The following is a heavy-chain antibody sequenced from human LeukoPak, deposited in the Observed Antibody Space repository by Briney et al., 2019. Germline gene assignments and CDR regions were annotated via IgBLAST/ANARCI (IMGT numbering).Heavy chain of an antibody. CDR1: GFTFSRCG. CDR3: ARRLIAATATSAFDM. D-gene: IGHD6-13*01. V-gene: IGHV3-33*01. Sequence: GGSLRLSCVASGFTFSRCGMHWVRQAPGKGLEWVAVIYSDGRNAYYADSVEGRFTISRDNSKNTLYLQMNSLRAEDTAVYYCARRLIAATATSAFDMWGQGTMVTVSS. J-gene: IGHJ3*02. CDR2: IYSDGRNA.